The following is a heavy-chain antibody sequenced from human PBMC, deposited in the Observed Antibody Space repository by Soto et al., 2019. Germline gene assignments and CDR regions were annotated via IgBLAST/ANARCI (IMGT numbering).Heavy chain of an antibody. CDR1: GGSISNYY. Sequence: SETLSLTCTVSGGSISNYYWNWMRQPPGKGLEWIGYIYYNGSTNYNPSLKSRVTISVDTSKNQFYLKLRSVTAADTAVYYCARKWLRSPNYMDVWGKGTRVTVSS. CDR3: ARKWLRSPNYMDV. D-gene: IGHD5-12*01. V-gene: IGHV4-59*01. J-gene: IGHJ6*03. CDR2: IYYNGST.